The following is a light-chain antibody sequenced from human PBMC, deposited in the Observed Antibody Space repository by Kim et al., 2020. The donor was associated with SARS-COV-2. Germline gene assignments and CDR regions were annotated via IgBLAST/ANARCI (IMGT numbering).Light chain of an antibody. J-gene: IGKJ5*01. V-gene: IGKV3-15*01. CDR3: QQYNNWPPIT. CDR2: GAS. Sequence: SPGESATLSCRASQSVSSNLAWYQQTPGQAPRRLIYGASTRATGIPARFSGSGSGTEFTLTISSLQSEDFAVYYCQQYNNWPPITFGQGTRLEIK. CDR1: QSVSSN.